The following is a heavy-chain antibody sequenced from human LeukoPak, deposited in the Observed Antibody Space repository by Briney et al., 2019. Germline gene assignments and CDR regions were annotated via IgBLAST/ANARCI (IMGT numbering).Heavy chain of an antibody. Sequence: ASVKVSCKASGYTFTGYYMHWVRQAPGQGLEWMGWINPNSGGTNYAQKFQGRVTMTRHTSISTAYMELSRLRSDDTAVYYCARGLHDYGDTGHYYYMDVWGKGTTVTISS. CDR1: GYTFTGYY. J-gene: IGHJ6*03. D-gene: IGHD4-17*01. CDR3: ARGLHDYGDTGHYYYMDV. CDR2: INPNSGGT. V-gene: IGHV1-2*02.